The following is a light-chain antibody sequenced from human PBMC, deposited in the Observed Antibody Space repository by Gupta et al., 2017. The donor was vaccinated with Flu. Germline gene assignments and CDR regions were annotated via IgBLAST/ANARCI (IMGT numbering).Light chain of an antibody. V-gene: IGLV2-14*01. Sequence: QSAPTQPAAVSGSPGQSITTSCTGTSSDDGVYNYVSWYQQHPGKAPKLMIYEVSNRPSGVSNRFSGAKSGNTAALTISGLQAEDEADYYCSSYTSSSTLGGVFGGGTKLTVL. CDR2: EVS. J-gene: IGLJ2*01. CDR3: SSYTSSSTLGGV. CDR1: SSDDGVYNY.